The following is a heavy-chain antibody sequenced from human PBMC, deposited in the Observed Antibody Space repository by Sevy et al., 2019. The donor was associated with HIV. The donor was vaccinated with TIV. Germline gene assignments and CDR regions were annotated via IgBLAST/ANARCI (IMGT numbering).Heavy chain of an antibody. J-gene: IGHJ3*02. V-gene: IGHV3-33*01. CDR1: GFTFSSYG. Sequence: GGSLRLSCAASGFTFSSYGMHWVRQAPGKGLEWVAVIWYDGSNKYYADSVKGRFTISRDNSKNTLYLQMNSLRAEDTAVYYCARTACSGGSCYPLYAFDIWGQGTMVTVSS. CDR3: ARTACSGGSCYPLYAFDI. CDR2: IWYDGSNK. D-gene: IGHD2-15*01.